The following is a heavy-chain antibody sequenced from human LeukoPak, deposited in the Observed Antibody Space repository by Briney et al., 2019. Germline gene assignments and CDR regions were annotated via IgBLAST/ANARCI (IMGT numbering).Heavy chain of an antibody. D-gene: IGHD6-13*01. CDR3: ARGVGPTGYSSSWYEGDY. CDR2: ISYDGSNE. J-gene: IGHJ4*02. Sequence: TGGSLRLSCAASGFTFSSYAMHWVRQAPGKGLEWVALISYDGSNEYCADSVKGRFTISRDNSKNTLYLQMNSLRAEDTAVYYCARGVGPTGYSSSWYEGDYWGQGTLVTVSS. V-gene: IGHV3-30*04. CDR1: GFTFSSYA.